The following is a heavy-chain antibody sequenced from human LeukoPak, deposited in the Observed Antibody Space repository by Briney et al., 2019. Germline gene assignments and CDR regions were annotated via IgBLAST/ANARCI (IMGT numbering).Heavy chain of an antibody. J-gene: IGHJ4*02. V-gene: IGHV3-66*01. Sequence: GGSLRLSCAASGFTVSSNFMSWVRQAPGKGLEWVSVIHRGGSKYHADSVKGRFTISRDNSKNTLYLQMNGLRAEDTAVYYSATHRGTYWDYWGQGTLVTVSS. CDR1: GFTVSSNF. CDR2: IHRGGSK. D-gene: IGHD1-26*01. CDR3: ATHRGTYWDY.